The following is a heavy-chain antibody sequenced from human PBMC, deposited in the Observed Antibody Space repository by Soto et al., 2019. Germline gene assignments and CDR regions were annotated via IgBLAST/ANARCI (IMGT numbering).Heavy chain of an antibody. CDR1: GYTFTSYG. D-gene: IGHD3-3*01. Sequence: ASVKVSCKASGYTFTSYGISWVRQAPGQGLEWMGWIGAYNGNTNYAQKLQGRVTMTTDTSTSTAYMELRSLRSDDTAVYYCARDLRTIFGVVIVRPVDYWGQGTLVTVSS. CDR2: IGAYNGNT. CDR3: ARDLRTIFGVVIVRPVDY. V-gene: IGHV1-18*04. J-gene: IGHJ4*02.